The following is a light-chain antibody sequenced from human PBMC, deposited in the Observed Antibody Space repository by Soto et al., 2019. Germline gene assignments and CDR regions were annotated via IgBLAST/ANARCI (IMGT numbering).Light chain of an antibody. Sequence: NFMLTQPHSVSESPGKTVTISCTRSSGSIDSNYVQWYQQRPGGAPTTVLYEDHQRPSGVPDRFSGSIDRSSNSASLIISGLKTEDEADYYCQSYESDTLVFGGGTKLTVL. CDR3: QSYESDTLV. CDR1: SGSIDSNY. V-gene: IGLV6-57*04. J-gene: IGLJ3*02. CDR2: EDH.